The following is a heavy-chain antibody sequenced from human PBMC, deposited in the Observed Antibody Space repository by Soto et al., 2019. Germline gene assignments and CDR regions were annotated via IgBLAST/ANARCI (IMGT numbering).Heavy chain of an antibody. Sequence: SLRLSCAASGFTFSSYAMHWVRQAPGTGLEWVAVISYDGSNKYYADAVKGRFTISRDNSKNTLYLQMNSLRAEDTAVYYCAKEKISTSCCNWFDPWGQGTLVTVSS. D-gene: IGHD2-2*01. CDR3: AKEKISTSCCNWFDP. CDR2: ISYDGSNK. J-gene: IGHJ5*02. CDR1: GFTFSSYA. V-gene: IGHV3-30-3*01.